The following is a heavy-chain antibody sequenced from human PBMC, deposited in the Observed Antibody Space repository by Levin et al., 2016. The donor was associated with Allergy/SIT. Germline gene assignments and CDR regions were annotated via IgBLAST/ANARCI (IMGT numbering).Heavy chain of an antibody. CDR3: AKEGYCSGGSCYPDY. CDR1: GFTFSSYW. Sequence: GESLKISCAASGFTFSSYWMHWVRQAPGKGLVWVSRINSDGSSTSYADSVKGRFTISRDNSKNTLYLQMNSLRAEDTAVYYCAKEGYCSGGSCYPDYWGQGTLVTVSS. V-gene: IGHV3-74*01. D-gene: IGHD2-15*01. CDR2: INSDGSST. J-gene: IGHJ4*02.